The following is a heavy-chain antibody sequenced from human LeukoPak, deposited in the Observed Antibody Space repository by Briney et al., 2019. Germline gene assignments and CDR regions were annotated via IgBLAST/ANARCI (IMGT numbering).Heavy chain of an antibody. Sequence: SETLSLTCIVSGGSMSTYFWSWIRQPAGKGLEWIGRFYSSGNSDYNPSLKSRVTISVDTSKNQFSLKLSSVTAADTAVYYCASSVRVYSYGYSYYYYMDVWGKGTTVTVSS. V-gene: IGHV4-4*07. J-gene: IGHJ6*03. CDR2: FYSSGNS. CDR1: GGSMSTYF. D-gene: IGHD5-18*01. CDR3: ASSVRVYSYGYSYYYYMDV.